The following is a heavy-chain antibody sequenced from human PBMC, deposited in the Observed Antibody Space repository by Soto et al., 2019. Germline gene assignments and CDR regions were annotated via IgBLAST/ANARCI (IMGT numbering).Heavy chain of an antibody. V-gene: IGHV3-23*01. CDR1: GVTFGSRA. Sequence: EVQLLESGGDLVQPGGSLRLSCVASGVTFGSRAMSWVRQAPGEGLEWVSTITDTGGDAKYADSVRGRFTISRDNSKNTLYLQMNSLRAEDTAVYFCAKDRGGVYFYYYDGMDVWGQGTTVTVSS. CDR3: AKDRGGVYFYYYDGMDV. D-gene: IGHD3-22*01. J-gene: IGHJ6*02. CDR2: ITDTGGDA.